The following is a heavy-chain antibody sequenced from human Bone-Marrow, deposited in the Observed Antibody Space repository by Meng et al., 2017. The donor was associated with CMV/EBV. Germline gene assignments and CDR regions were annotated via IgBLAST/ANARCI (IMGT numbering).Heavy chain of an antibody. D-gene: IGHD3-16*01. Sequence: GGSLRLSCEASEFTFSDYYMSWIRQAPGKGLEWVSYISSSGSTIYYADSVKGRFTISRDNAKNSLYLQMNSLRAEDTAVYYCARASGGGADYYCYGMDVWGQGTTVTVS. V-gene: IGHV3-11*01. CDR2: ISSSGSTI. J-gene: IGHJ6*02. CDR3: ARASGGGADYYCYGMDV. CDR1: EFTFSDYY.